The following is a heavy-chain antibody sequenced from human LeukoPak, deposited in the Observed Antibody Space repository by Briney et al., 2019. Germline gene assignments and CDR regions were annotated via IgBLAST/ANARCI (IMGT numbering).Heavy chain of an antibody. Sequence: GGSLRLSCAASGFTFSSYAMHWVRQAPGKGLEWVAVISYDGSNKYYADSVKGRFTISRDNSKNTLYLQMNSLRAEDTAVYYCARARYNDGYYYYYYGMDVWGQGTTVTVSS. CDR2: ISYDGSNK. J-gene: IGHJ6*02. CDR3: ARARYNDGYYYYYYGMDV. CDR1: GFTFSSYA. D-gene: IGHD1-1*01. V-gene: IGHV3-30-3*01.